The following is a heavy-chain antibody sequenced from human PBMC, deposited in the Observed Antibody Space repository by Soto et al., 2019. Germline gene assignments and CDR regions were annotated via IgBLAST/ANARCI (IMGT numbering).Heavy chain of an antibody. CDR1: GFTFSSYS. D-gene: IGHD6-19*01. J-gene: IGHJ6*02. CDR2: ISSSSSTI. V-gene: IGHV3-48*04. CDR3: ARGGYSSGWSEGYYYYGMDV. Sequence: EVQLVESGGGLVQPGGSLRLSCAASGFTFSSYSMNWVRQAPGKGLEWVSYISSSSSTIYYADSVKGRFTISRDNAKNTLYLQMNSLRAEDTAVYYCARGGYSSGWSEGYYYYGMDVWGQGTTVTVSS.